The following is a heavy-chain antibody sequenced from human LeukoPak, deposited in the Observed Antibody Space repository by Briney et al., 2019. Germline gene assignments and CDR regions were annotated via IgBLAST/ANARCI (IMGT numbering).Heavy chain of an antibody. V-gene: IGHV3-21*01. CDR3: ATETIGRHYDY. Sequence: GGSLRLSCAASGFTFSSCGFNWVRQAQGKGREWVSSIGHTVTDRYYAGSVRGPFTTSRDNDKNSMYLQMDSLRDEDTAVYYCATETIGRHYDYWGQGTLLTVSS. D-gene: IGHD1-14*01. J-gene: IGHJ4*02. CDR2: IGHTVTDR. CDR1: GFTFSSCG.